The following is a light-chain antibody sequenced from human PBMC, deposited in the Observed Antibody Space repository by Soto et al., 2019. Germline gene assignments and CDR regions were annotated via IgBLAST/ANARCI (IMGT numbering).Light chain of an antibody. CDR2: GAS. CDR1: QTVRTRY. CDR3: QQYGSSPRT. J-gene: IGKJ1*01. V-gene: IGKV3-20*01. Sequence: EIVLTQSPGTLSLSPGERATLSCRASQTVRTRYLAWYQQKPGQAPRLLIYGASNMATGIPDRFSGSGSGTDFTLTISRLQPEDFAVYYCQQYGSSPRTFGQGTKVEIK.